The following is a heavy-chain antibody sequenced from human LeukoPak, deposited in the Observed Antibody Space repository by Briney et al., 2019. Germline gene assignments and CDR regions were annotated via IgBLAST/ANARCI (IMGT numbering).Heavy chain of an antibody. CDR2: ISSSSSTI. V-gene: IGHV3-48*01. J-gene: IGHJ4*02. CDR3: AREPMDTAMVTPTSVGFDY. Sequence: PGGSLRLSCAASGFTFSIYNMNWVRQAPGKGLEWVSYISSSSSTIYYADSVKGRFTISRDNAKNSLYLQMNSLRVEDTAVYYCAREPMDTAMVTPTSVGFDYWGQGTLVTVSS. D-gene: IGHD5-18*01. CDR1: GFTFSIYN.